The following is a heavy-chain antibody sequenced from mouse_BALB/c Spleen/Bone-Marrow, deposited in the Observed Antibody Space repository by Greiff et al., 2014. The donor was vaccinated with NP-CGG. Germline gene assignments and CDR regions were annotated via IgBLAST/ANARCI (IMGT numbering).Heavy chain of an antibody. CDR2: IHPNSGNT. CDR3: ARAGGIYEDYVMDY. Sequence: VQLQQSGSVLVRPGASVKLSCKTSGYTFTSSWIHWAKQRPGQGLEWIGEIHPNSGNTNYNEKFKDKATLTVDTSSRTAYVDLSSLTSEDSAVYYCARAGGIYEDYVMDYWGQGTSVTVSS. D-gene: IGHD1-1*01. V-gene: IGHV1S130*01. CDR1: GYTFTSSW. J-gene: IGHJ4*01.